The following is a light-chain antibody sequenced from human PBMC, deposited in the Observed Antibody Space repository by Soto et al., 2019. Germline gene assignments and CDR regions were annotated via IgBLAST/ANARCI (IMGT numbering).Light chain of an antibody. CDR1: QSVSTNY. Sequence: EIVLTQSPGTLSLSPGDRVTLSCRASQSVSTNYFSWYQQKPGQAPKLLIYATSSRAVGIPDRFSGSGSGTDFTLTLSRLELEDFAMYYCQQYGDYNSPRYSFGQGTRLEI. CDR2: ATS. CDR3: QQYGDYNSPRYS. J-gene: IGKJ2*03. V-gene: IGKV3-20*01.